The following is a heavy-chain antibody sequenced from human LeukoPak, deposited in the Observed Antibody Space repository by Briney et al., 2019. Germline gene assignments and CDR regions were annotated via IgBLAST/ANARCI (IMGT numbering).Heavy chain of an antibody. J-gene: IGHJ4*02. Sequence: SVKVSCKASGSTFGTSAVQWVRQARGQGLEWIAWIVVGSGNTNYAQRFQERVTITRDMSTRAVYMELTGLRSDDTAVYYCAAGGTIWVFDYWGQGPRVTVSS. CDR3: AAGGTIWVFDY. CDR2: IVVGSGNT. V-gene: IGHV1-58*01. D-gene: IGHD3-3*01. CDR1: GSTFGTSA.